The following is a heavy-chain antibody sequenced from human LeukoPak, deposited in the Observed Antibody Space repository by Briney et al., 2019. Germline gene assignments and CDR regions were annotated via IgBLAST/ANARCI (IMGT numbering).Heavy chain of an antibody. D-gene: IGHD1-14*01. CDR2: IFTGGTT. Sequence: PGGSLRLSCVVSGLTVSTNYMSWVRQTPGKGLEWVSVIFTGGTTYYADSVKGRFTISRDNSNNTLYLQMDSLRAEDTAVYYCARVNQNAFYIWGQGTLVTVSS. CDR3: ARVNQNAFYI. J-gene: IGHJ3*02. V-gene: IGHV3-66*01. CDR1: GLTVSTNY.